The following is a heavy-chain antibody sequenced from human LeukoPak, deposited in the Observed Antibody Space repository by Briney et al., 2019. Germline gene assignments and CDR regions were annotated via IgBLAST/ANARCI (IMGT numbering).Heavy chain of an antibody. CDR1: GFTFNSYE. J-gene: IGHJ4*02. CDR3: ARETPPYYYGSGKLDY. V-gene: IGHV3-48*03. CDR2: ISSSGSTI. Sequence: PGGSLRLSCAASGFTFNSYEMNWVRQAPGKGLEWVSYISSSGSTIYYADSVKGRFTISRDNAKNSLYLQMNSRRAEDTAVYYCARETPPYYYGSGKLDYWGQGTLVTVSS. D-gene: IGHD3-10*01.